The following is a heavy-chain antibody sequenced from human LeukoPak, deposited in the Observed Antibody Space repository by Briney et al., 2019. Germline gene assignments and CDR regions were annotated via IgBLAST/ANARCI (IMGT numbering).Heavy chain of an antibody. Sequence: GGSLRLSCAASGFTVSSNYMSWVRQAPGKGLEWVSVIYSGGSTYYADSVKSRFTISRDNSKNTLYLQMTRLRAEDTAMYYCARGRPYYYDSSGYYPYDAFDIWGQGTMVTVSS. D-gene: IGHD3-22*01. CDR3: ARGRPYYYDSSGYYPYDAFDI. J-gene: IGHJ3*02. CDR2: IYSGGST. V-gene: IGHV3-53*01. CDR1: GFTVSSNY.